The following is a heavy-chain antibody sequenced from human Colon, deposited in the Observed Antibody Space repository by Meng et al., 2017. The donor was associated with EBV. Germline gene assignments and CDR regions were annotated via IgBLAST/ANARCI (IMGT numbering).Heavy chain of an antibody. Sequence: HLPRSGPGLVKPSETWSLTCTASGVSISSSSYYWSRIRQPPGKGLEWIGYIHHSGSAYYNPSLKSRVSISVDTSKSQFSLNLNSMTAADTAVYYCASFDHIPRRNYFDYWGQGTLVTVSS. D-gene: IGHD2-21*01. CDR3: ASFDHIPRRNYFDY. CDR1: GVSISSSSYY. CDR2: IHHSGSA. J-gene: IGHJ4*02. V-gene: IGHV4-30-4*01.